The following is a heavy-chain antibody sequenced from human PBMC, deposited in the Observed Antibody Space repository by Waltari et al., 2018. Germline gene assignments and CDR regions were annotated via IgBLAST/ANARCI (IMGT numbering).Heavy chain of an antibody. CDR2: IWYDESNK. V-gene: IGHV3-33*01. D-gene: IGHD6-6*01. CDR3: ARDVTYSSSSFDY. Sequence: QVQLVESGGGVVQPGRSLRLSCAASGFTFSSHGLHWVRQATGQGLEWVAVIWYDESNKYYADSVKGRFTISRDNSKNTLYLQMNSLRAEDTAVYYCARDVTYSSSSFDYWGQGTLVTVSS. CDR1: GFTFSSHG. J-gene: IGHJ4*02.